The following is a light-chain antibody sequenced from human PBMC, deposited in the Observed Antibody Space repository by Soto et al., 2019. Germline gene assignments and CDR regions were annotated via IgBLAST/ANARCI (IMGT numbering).Light chain of an antibody. J-gene: IGKJ2*01. CDR3: QQYQAYLYN. V-gene: IGKV1-5*01. Sequence: DIQMTESPSALSAAVGDIVTXTXXXSXRVSXWXAXYXHXXPKPPKLXIYDVATVYRHVPSRVSSVAAGTEFTLXVRSVRPEDFANYYCQQYQAYLYNFGKGTK. CDR2: DVA. CDR1: XRVSXW.